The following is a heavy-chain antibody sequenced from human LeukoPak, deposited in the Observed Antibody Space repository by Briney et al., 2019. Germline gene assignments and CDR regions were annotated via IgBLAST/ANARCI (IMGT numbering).Heavy chain of an antibody. CDR2: IYHSGST. Sequence: SETLSLTCAVSGYSISSGYYWGWIRQPPGKGLEWIGSIYHSGSTYYNPSLKSRVTISVDTSKNQFFLKLSSVTAADTAVYYCAREPIQYSSGWVWGQGTLVTVSS. J-gene: IGHJ4*02. V-gene: IGHV4-38-2*02. D-gene: IGHD6-19*01. CDR1: GYSISSGYY. CDR3: AREPIQYSSGWV.